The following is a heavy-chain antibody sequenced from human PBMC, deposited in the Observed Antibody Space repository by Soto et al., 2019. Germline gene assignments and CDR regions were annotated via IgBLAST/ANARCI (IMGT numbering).Heavy chain of an antibody. V-gene: IGHV3-9*01. D-gene: IGHD6-19*01. Sequence: GGSLRLSCAASGFTFDDYAMHWVRQAPGRGLEWVSGINWNSVNIGYADSVKGRFTISRDNVKDSLHLQMNSLRAEDTALYYCAKEHDHSSGWSEDFLDYWGKGTLVTVSS. CDR2: INWNSVNI. J-gene: IGHJ4*02. CDR3: AKEHDHSSGWSEDFLDY. CDR1: GFTFDDYA.